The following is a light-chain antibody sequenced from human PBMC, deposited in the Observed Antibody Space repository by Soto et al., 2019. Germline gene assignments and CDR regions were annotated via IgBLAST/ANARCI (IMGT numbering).Light chain of an antibody. CDR2: EVS. CDR1: SSDIGGYNS. V-gene: IGLV2-8*01. Sequence: QSALTQPPSASGSPGQSVTISCTGTSSDIGGYNSVSWYQQHPGEAPKLMIYEVSERPSGVPDRFSGSKSGNTASLIVSGLQADDEAVYYCSSYAGQRVVFGGGTKVTVL. CDR3: SSYAGQRVV. J-gene: IGLJ2*01.